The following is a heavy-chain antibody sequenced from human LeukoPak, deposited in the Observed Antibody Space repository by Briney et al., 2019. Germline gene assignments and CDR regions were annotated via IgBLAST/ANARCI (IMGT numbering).Heavy chain of an antibody. CDR2: INPNTGDT. Sequence: ASVMVSCKASGYTFTAYYVHWVRQAPGQGLEWIGWINPNTGDTNYAPKFQGRVTMIKDTSTNSAYMELNKLTSDDTAVYYCGRGNKSFDPWGQGTLVTVSS. CDR1: GYTFTAYY. CDR3: GRGNKSFDP. J-gene: IGHJ5*02. V-gene: IGHV1-2*02.